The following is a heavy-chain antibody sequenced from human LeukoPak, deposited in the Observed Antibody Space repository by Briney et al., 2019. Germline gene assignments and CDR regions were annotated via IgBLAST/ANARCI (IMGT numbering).Heavy chain of an antibody. D-gene: IGHD4-17*01. CDR3: TRGTTATSLDY. J-gene: IGHJ4*02. Sequence: SETLSLTCTVSGGSMISYYWTWIRQAPGKGLEWIGYIYYNGDTNYNPSLKSRVTMSIDTSKTHFSLNLRSVTAAGTAVYYCTRGTTATSLDYWGQGILVTDSS. CDR2: IYYNGDT. V-gene: IGHV4-59*01. CDR1: GGSMISYY.